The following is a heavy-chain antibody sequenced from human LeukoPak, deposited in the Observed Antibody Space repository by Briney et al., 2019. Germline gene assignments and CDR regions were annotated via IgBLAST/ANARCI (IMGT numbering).Heavy chain of an antibody. CDR1: GYTFTGYY. CDR3: ARPVRYPISSNWFDP. J-gene: IGHJ5*02. Sequence: ASVKVSCKASGYTFTGYYMHWVRQAPGQGLEWMGWINPNSGGTNYAQKFQGRVTMTRDTSISTAYMELSRLRSDDTAVYYCARPVRYPISSNWFDPWGQGTLVTVSS. V-gene: IGHV1-2*02. CDR2: INPNSGGT. D-gene: IGHD3-9*01.